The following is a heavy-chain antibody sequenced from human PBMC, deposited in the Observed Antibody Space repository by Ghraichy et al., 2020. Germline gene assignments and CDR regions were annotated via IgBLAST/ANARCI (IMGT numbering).Heavy chain of an antibody. J-gene: IGHJ5*02. V-gene: IGHV4-59*01. CDR3: ATQRLPYNWFDP. Sequence: SETLSLTCTVSGGSISSYYWSWIRQPPGKGLEWIGYIYYSGSTNYNPSLKSRVTISVDTSKNQFSLKLSSVTAADTAVYYCATQRLPYNWFDPWGQGTLVTVSS. CDR2: IYYSGST. D-gene: IGHD6-25*01. CDR1: GGSISSYY.